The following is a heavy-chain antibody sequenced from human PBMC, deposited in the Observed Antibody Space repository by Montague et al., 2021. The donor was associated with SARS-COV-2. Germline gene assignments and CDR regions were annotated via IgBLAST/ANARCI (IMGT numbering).Heavy chain of an antibody. J-gene: IGHJ6*02. V-gene: IGHV4-61*01. CDR2: RHYSGST. Sequence: SETLSLTCAVSGDSVSGAPCCWSWVQQPPGQGLEWIVYRHYSGSTSYNPSLKSRVTISVDMSKNQFSLKLNSVTAADTAVYYCASSGGYYYYYQGVDVWGQGTTVTVSS. CDR1: GDSVSGAPCC. CDR3: ASSGGYYYYYQGVDV. D-gene: IGHD3-10*01.